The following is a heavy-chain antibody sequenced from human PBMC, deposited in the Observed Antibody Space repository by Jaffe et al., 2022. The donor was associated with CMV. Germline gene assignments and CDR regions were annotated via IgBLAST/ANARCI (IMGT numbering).Heavy chain of an antibody. CDR2: ISYDGSNK. D-gene: IGHD1-26*01. Sequence: QVQLVESGGGVVQPGRSLRLSCAASGFTFSSYGMHWVRQAPGKGLEWVAVISYDGSNKYYADSVKGRFTISRDNSKNTLYLQMNSLRAEDTAVYYCAKDRDGSYSWGQGTLVTVSS. CDR3: AKDRDGSYS. V-gene: IGHV3-30*18. CDR1: GFTFSSYG. J-gene: IGHJ4*02.